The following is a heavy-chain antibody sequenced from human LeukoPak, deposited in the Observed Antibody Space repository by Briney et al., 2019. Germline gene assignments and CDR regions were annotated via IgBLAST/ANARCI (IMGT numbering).Heavy chain of an antibody. J-gene: IGHJ4*02. CDR1: GYTFTSYG. CDR2: IIPIFGTA. D-gene: IGHD3-10*01. Sequence: SVKVSCKASGYTFTSYGISWARQAPGQGLEWMGGIIPIFGTANYAQKFQGRVTITADESTSTAYMELRSLRSDDTAVYYCARIRDDGSGSYRWGQGTLVTVSS. V-gene: IGHV1-69*13. CDR3: ARIRDDGSGSYR.